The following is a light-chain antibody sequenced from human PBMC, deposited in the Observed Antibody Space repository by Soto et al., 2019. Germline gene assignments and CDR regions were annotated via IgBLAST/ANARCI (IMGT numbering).Light chain of an antibody. V-gene: IGKV1-9*01. CDR3: QQLNSYPLT. CDR2: AAS. J-gene: IGKJ4*01. Sequence: DIPLTQSPSFLSASVGDRVTITCRASQGISSYLAWYQQKPGKAPKLLIYAASTLQSGVPSRFSGCGSGTEFTLTISSLQPEDFATYYCQQLNSYPLTFGGGTKVEIK. CDR1: QGISSY.